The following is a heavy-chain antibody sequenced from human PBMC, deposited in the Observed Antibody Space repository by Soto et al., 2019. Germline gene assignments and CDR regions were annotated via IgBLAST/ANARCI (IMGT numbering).Heavy chain of an antibody. V-gene: IGHV1-69*13. CDR1: GGTFSSYA. J-gene: IGHJ6*01. CDR3: ASCDPRYYYYCMDV. Sequence: GTSVKVSCKASGGTFSSYAISWVRQAPGQGLEWMGGIIPIFGTANYAQKFQGRVTITADESTSTAYMELSSLRSEDTAVYYCASCDPRYYYYCMDVWGRETRVTVSS. CDR2: IIPIFGTA.